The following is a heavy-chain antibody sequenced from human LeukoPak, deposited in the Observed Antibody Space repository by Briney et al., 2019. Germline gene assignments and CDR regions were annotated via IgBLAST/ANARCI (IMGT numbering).Heavy chain of an antibody. CDR3: AKGPHSSSFYYYYMDV. D-gene: IGHD6-6*01. CDR2: ISGSGGST. Sequence: GGSLRLSCAASGFTFSSYAMSWVRQAPGKGLEWVSAISGSGGSTYYADSVKGRLTISRDNSKNTLYLQMNSLRAEDTAVYYCAKGPHSSSFYYYYMDVWGKGTTVTVSS. V-gene: IGHV3-23*01. J-gene: IGHJ6*03. CDR1: GFTFSSYA.